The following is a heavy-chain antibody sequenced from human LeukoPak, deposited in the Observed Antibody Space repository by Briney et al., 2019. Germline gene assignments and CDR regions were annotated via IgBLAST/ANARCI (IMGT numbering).Heavy chain of an antibody. CDR3: ASYTDAFDI. V-gene: IGHV4-39*07. CDR1: GGSISSSNSY. J-gene: IGHJ3*02. Sequence: SETLSLTCTVSGGSISSSNSYWGWIRQPPGKGLEWIGTIYYSGSTYYNPSLKSRVTISVDTSKNQFSLKLSSVTAADTAVYYCASYTDAFDIWGQGTMVTVSS. CDR2: IYYSGST. D-gene: IGHD3-16*01.